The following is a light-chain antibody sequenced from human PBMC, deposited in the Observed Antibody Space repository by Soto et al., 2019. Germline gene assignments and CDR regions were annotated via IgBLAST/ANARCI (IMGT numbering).Light chain of an antibody. CDR3: CSYAGSSTFVV. CDR2: EGT. V-gene: IGLV2-23*03. J-gene: IGLJ2*01. CDR1: SGDVGTYKL. Sequence: QSALTQPASVSGSPGQSITISRTGTSGDVGTYKLVSWYQHHPGKVPRLMIYEGTKRPSGVSNRFSGSKSGNTASLTISGLQAEDEADYYCCSYAGSSTFVVFGGGTKLTVL.